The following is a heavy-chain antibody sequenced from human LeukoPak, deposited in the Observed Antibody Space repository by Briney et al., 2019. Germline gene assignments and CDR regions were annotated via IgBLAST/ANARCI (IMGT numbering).Heavy chain of an antibody. V-gene: IGHV3-30-3*01. Sequence: GGSLRLSCAASGFTFSNYAIHWVRQAPGKGLEWVTLITYDASNKYYADSVEGRFTISRDKSKNTLYLQMNSLRAEDTAVYYCARDGLLFHRGFYGMDVWGQGTTVTVSS. CDR1: GFTFSNYA. J-gene: IGHJ6*02. CDR3: ARDGLLFHRGFYGMDV. D-gene: IGHD2-15*01. CDR2: ITYDASNK.